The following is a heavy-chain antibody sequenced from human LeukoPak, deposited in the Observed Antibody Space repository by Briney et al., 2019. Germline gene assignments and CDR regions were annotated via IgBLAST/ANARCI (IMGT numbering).Heavy chain of an antibody. CDR1: GFTFSSYG. Sequence: QPGGSLRLSCAASGFTFSSYGMSWVRQAPGKGLEWVSAISGSGGSTYYADSVKGRFIISRDNSKNTLYLQMNSLRAEDTAVYYCASGYSGYDHLDYWGQGTLVTVSS. J-gene: IGHJ4*02. V-gene: IGHV3-23*01. D-gene: IGHD5-12*01. CDR3: ASGYSGYDHLDY. CDR2: ISGSGGST.